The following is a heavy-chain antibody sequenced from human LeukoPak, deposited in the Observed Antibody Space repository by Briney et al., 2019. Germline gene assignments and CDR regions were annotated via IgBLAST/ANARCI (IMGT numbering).Heavy chain of an antibody. J-gene: IGHJ4*02. CDR3: ARSGYSSGWATVPFDY. D-gene: IGHD6-19*01. Sequence: ASVKVSCKASGGTFSSYAISWVRQAPGQGLEWMGGIITIFGTANYAQKFQGRVTITADESTSTAYMELSSLRSEDTAVYYCARSGYSSGWATVPFDYWGQGTLVTVSS. V-gene: IGHV1-69*13. CDR2: IITIFGTA. CDR1: GGTFSSYA.